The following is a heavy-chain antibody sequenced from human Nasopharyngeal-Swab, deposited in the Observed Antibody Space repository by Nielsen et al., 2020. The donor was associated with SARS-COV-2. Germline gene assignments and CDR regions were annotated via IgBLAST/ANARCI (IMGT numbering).Heavy chain of an antibody. Sequence: GESLKISCAASGFNFGRFTIHWVRQAPGKGLEWVCLMNGAGNRLYADSVKGRFTISRDNKRSSLYLQMNSLRTEDTALYYCVKEHDNGWPTFDHWGQGTLVTVSS. D-gene: IGHD6-19*01. CDR1: GFNFGRFT. V-gene: IGHV3-43*01. CDR3: VKEHDNGWPTFDH. CDR2: MNGAGNR. J-gene: IGHJ4*02.